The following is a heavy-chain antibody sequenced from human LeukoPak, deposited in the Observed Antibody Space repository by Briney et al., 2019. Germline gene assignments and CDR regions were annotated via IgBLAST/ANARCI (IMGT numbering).Heavy chain of an antibody. CDR1: GFTFSSYG. J-gene: IGHJ4*02. Sequence: GGSLRLSCAASGFTFSSYGMHWVRQAPGKGLEWVAFIRYDGSNKYYADSVKGRFTISRDNSKNTLYLQMNSLRAEDTAVYYCAKVDLFHRGAVAGDFDYWGQGTLVTVSS. V-gene: IGHV3-30*02. CDR3: AKVDLFHRGAVAGDFDY. D-gene: IGHD6-19*01. CDR2: IRYDGSNK.